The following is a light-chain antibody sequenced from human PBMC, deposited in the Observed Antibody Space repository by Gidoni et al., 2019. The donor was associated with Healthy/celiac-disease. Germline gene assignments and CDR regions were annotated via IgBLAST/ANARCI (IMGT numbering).Light chain of an antibody. CDR1: SSNIGSNT. Sequence: QSVLTQPPSASGTPGQRVTISCSGSSSNIGSNTVNSYQQLPGTAPKLLIYSNNHRPSGVPDRFSGSKSGTSASLAISGLQSEDEADYYCAAWDDSLNGRWVFGGGTKLTVL. CDR3: AAWDDSLNGRWV. CDR2: SNN. J-gene: IGLJ3*02. V-gene: IGLV1-44*01.